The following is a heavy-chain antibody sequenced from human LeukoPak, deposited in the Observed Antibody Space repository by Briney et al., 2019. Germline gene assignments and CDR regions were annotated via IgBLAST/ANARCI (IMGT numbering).Heavy chain of an antibody. J-gene: IGHJ4*02. Sequence: SETLSLTCTVSGGSISSSNYYWGWIRQPPGKGLEWIGSLYYSGSTYYNPSLKSRVTISVDMSKNQFSLKLSSVTAADTAVYYCARHGSGYYPYYFDYWGQGTLVTVSS. CDR2: LYYSGST. V-gene: IGHV4-39*01. CDR1: GGSISSSNYY. D-gene: IGHD3-22*01. CDR3: ARHGSGYYPYYFDY.